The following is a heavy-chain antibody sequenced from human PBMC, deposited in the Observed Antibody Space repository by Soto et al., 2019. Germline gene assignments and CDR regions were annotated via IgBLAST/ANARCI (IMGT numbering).Heavy chain of an antibody. D-gene: IGHD5-12*01. CDR3: ASAPDGYQIDY. V-gene: IGHV4-31*03. CDR1: GGSISSGGYY. J-gene: IGHJ4*02. Sequence: SETLSLTCTVSGGSISSGGYYWSWIRQHPGKGLEWIGYIYYSGSTYYNPSLKSRVTISVDTSKNQFSLKLSSVTAADTAVYYCASAPDGYQIDYWGQGTLVTVS. CDR2: IYYSGST.